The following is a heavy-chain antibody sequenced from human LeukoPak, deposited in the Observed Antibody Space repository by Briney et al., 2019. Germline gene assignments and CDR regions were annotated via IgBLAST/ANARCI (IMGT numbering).Heavy chain of an antibody. Sequence: DSVKGRFTISRDNAKKSLYLEMNSLRAEDMALYYCAKGTHYYYMDVWGKGTTVTVSS. CDR3: AKGTHYYYMDV. V-gene: IGHV3-21*04. J-gene: IGHJ6*03.